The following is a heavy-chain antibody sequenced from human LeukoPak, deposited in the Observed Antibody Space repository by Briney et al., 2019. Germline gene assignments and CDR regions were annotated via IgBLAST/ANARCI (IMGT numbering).Heavy chain of an antibody. Sequence: PSETLSLTCAVYGGSFSGYYWSWIRQPPGKGLEWIGEINHSGSTNYNPSLKSRVTISVDTSKNQFSLKLSSVTAADTAVYHCARALGDSSGYYPDYWGQGTLVTVSS. J-gene: IGHJ4*02. CDR2: INHSGST. CDR1: GGSFSGYY. D-gene: IGHD3-22*01. CDR3: ARALGDSSGYYPDY. V-gene: IGHV4-34*01.